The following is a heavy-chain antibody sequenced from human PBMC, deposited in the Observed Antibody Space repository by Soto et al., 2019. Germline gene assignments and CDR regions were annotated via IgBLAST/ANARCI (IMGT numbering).Heavy chain of an antibody. Sequence: QVQLVQSGAEVKKPGSSVKVSCKASGGTFSSYAISWVRQAPGQGLEWMGGIIPIFGTANYAQKFQGRVTITADESTSTAYMERRSLISEDTAVYYGAVDTAMAEVTTRAVFDYWGQGTLVTVSS. CDR2: IIPIFGTA. V-gene: IGHV1-69*12. CDR1: GGTFSSYA. J-gene: IGHJ4*02. CDR3: AVDTAMAEVTTRAVFDY. D-gene: IGHD5-18*01.